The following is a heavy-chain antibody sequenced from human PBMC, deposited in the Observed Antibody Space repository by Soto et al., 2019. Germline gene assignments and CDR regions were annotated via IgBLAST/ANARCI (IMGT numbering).Heavy chain of an antibody. D-gene: IGHD5-12*01. CDR1: GGSISSYY. CDR2: IYYSGST. CDR3: ARALRSQIVLLKADIVSNWFVP. Sequence: TETLSLTCTVSGGSISSYYWSWIRQPPGKGLEWIGYIYYSGSTNYNPSLKSRVTISVDTSKNQFSLKLSSVTAADTAVYYCARALRSQIVLLKADIVSNWFVPSGQVSLITV. J-gene: IGHJ5*02. V-gene: IGHV4-59*12.